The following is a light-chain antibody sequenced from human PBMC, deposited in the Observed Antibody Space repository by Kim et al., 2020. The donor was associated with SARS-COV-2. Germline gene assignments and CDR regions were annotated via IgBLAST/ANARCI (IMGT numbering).Light chain of an antibody. Sequence: AAVGDRVTLTCRASQGITNYLAWYQQKPGKVPKLLIYAASTLQSGVPSRFSGSGSGTDFTLTISSLQPEDVATYYCQKYNSAPLTFGGGTKVDIK. CDR2: AAS. CDR1: QGITNY. V-gene: IGKV1-27*01. CDR3: QKYNSAPLT. J-gene: IGKJ4*01.